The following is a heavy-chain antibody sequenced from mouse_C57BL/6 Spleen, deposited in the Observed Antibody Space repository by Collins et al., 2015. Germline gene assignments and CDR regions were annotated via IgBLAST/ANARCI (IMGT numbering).Heavy chain of an antibody. CDR2: IDPANGNT. CDR3: ARSGLRLRNATDY. CDR1: GFNIKDTY. Sequence: EVQLQQSGAELVKPGASVKLSCTASGFNIKDTYMHWVKQRPEQGLEWIGRIDPANGNTKYDPKFQGKATITADTSSNTAYLQLSSLTSEDTAVYYCARSGLRLRNATDYWGQGTSVTVSS. J-gene: IGHJ4*01. V-gene: IGHV14-3*02. D-gene: IGHD1-2*01.